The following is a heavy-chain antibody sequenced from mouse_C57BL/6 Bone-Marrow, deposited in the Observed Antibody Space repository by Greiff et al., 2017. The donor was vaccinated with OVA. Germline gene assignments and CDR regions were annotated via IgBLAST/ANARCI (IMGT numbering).Heavy chain of an antibody. CDR1: GFTFSSYG. CDR3: AKSSSGYTYFDY. CDR2: ISSGGSYT. D-gene: IGHD3-2*02. Sequence: DVMLVESGGDLVKPGGSLKLSCAASGFTFSSYGMSWVRQTPDKRLEWVATISSGGSYTYYPDSVKGRFTISRDNAKNTLYLQMSSLKSEDTAMYYCAKSSSGYTYFDYWGQGTTLTVSS. J-gene: IGHJ2*01. V-gene: IGHV5-6*02.